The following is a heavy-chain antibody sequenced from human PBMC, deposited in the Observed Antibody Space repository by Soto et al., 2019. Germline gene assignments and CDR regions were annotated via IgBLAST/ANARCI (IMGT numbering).Heavy chain of an antibody. Sequence: SVKVSCKASGGTFSSYAISWVRQAPGQGLEWMGIIIPSGGTTNYAQKFQGRVTMIGDTSTSTAYMELSSLRSEDTAVYYCARDSLVPADFDYWGQGTLVTVSS. V-gene: IGHV1-69*04. CDR1: GGTFSSYA. D-gene: IGHD2-2*01. J-gene: IGHJ4*02. CDR2: IIPSGGTT. CDR3: ARDSLVPADFDY.